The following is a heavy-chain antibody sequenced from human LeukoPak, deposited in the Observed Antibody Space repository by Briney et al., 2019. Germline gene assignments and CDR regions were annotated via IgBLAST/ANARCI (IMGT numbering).Heavy chain of an antibody. D-gene: IGHD3-22*01. V-gene: IGHV4-39*07. CDR3: ARGVSSGQ. CDR2: INHSGST. CDR1: GGSISSSSYY. J-gene: IGHJ4*02. Sequence: SETLSLTCTVSGGSISSSSYYWGWIRQPPGKGLEWIGEINHSGSTNYNPSLKSRVTISVDTSKNQFSLKLSSVTAADTAVYYCARGVSSGQWGQGTLVTVSS.